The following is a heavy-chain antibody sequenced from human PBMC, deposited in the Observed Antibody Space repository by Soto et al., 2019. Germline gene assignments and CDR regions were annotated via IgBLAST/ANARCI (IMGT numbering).Heavy chain of an antibody. CDR3: ARAPYYCSGGSCIDYSWSPSGFDY. CDR2: INPNSGGT. D-gene: IGHD2-15*01. CDR1: GYTFTGYY. Sequence: ASVRVSCKASGYTFTGYYMHWVRQAPGQGLEWMGWINPNSGGTNYAQKFQGWVTMTRDTSISTAYMELSRLRSDDTAVYYCARAPYYCSGGSCIDYSWSPSGFDYWGQGTLVTVSS. J-gene: IGHJ4*02. V-gene: IGHV1-2*04.